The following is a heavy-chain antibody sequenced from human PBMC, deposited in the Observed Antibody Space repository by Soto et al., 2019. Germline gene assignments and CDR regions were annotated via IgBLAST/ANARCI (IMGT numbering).Heavy chain of an antibody. V-gene: IGHV3-48*02. CDR1: GFTFSSYS. CDR3: ARDPGASGYGMDV. J-gene: IGHJ6*02. D-gene: IGHD3-10*01. Sequence: GGSLRLSCAASGFTFSSYSMDWVRQAPGKGLEWLSYISHNNIIYYADSVKGRFTISRDNARNSLYLQMNSLRDEDTAVYYCARDPGASGYGMDVWGQGTAVTVSS. CDR2: ISHNNII.